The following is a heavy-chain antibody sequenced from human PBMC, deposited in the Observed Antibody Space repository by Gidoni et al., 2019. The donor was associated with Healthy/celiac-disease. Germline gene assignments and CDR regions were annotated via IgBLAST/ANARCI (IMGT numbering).Heavy chain of an antibody. J-gene: IGHJ3*02. CDR1: GFTFSSYS. Sequence: EVQLVESGGGLVKPGGSLRLSCAASGFTFSSYSMNWVRQAPGKGLEWVSSMSSSSSYIYYADSVKGRFTISRDNAKNSLYLQMNSLRAEDTAVYYCARDRGSGWYPEAVAFDIWGQGTMVTVSS. CDR3: ARDRGSGWYPEAVAFDI. D-gene: IGHD6-19*01. V-gene: IGHV3-21*01. CDR2: MSSSSSYI.